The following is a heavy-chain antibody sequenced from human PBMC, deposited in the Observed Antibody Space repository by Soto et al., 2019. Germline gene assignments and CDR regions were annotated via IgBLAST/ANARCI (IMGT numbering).Heavy chain of an antibody. CDR3: ARACIASRRDDWVPDAFDI. CDR1: GGSISSGGYY. J-gene: IGHJ3*02. V-gene: IGHV4-31*03. Sequence: QVQLQESGPGLVKPSQTLSLTCTVSGGSISSGGYYWSWIRQHPGKGLEWIGYIYYSGSTYYNPSVKSRVTISVDTSKNKFSLKLSSVTAADTAVYYCARACIASRRDDWVPDAFDIWGQGTMVTVSS. D-gene: IGHD6-6*01. CDR2: IYYSGST.